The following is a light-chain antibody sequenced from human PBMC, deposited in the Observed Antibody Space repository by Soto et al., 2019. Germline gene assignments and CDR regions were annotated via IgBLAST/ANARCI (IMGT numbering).Light chain of an antibody. Sequence: DIQMTRSPSSLSASVGDRVTITCQASQDISDYLNWYHQKSGKAPNLLIYDASNLETGVPSRFTGSGSGTDFTSTITSLQPEDIATYYCQQYDNVPITFGQGTRLEIK. V-gene: IGKV1-33*01. CDR3: QQYDNVPIT. CDR2: DAS. CDR1: QDISDY. J-gene: IGKJ5*01.